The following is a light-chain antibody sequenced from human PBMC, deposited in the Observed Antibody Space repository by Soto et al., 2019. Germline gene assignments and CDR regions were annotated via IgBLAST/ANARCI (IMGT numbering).Light chain of an antibody. V-gene: IGKV1-8*01. CDR1: QGISSY. Sequence: AIRMTQSPSSLSASTGDRVNITCRASQGISSYLAWYQQKPGKAPKLLIYAASTLQSGVPSSFSGSGSGTDFTLTISCLQSEDFATYYCQQYYSYPPTFGQGTKVEIK. CDR3: QQYYSYPPT. J-gene: IGKJ1*01. CDR2: AAS.